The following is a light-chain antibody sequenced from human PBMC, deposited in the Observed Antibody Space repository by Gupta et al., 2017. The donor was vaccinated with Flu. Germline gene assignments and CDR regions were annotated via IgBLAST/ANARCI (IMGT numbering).Light chain of an antibody. V-gene: IGKV3-11*01. Sequence: VLTQSPATLSLSPGERATLSCRARQSVTFLAGYQQKPGQAPRLLTYDASNRATDIPDRFSGSGSGTDFTRTISSLQPEDSAGYDGQHRSKFGRGTKVDIK. CDR2: DAS. J-gene: IGKJ3*01. CDR3: QHRSK. CDR1: QSVTF.